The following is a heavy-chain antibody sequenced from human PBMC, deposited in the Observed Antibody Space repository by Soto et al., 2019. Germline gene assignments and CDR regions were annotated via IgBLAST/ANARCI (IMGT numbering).Heavy chain of an antibody. Sequence: GGSLRLSCAASGFTFSSYGMHWVRQAPGKGLEWVAVISYDGSNKYYADSVKGRFTISRDNSKNTLYLQMNSLRAEDTAVYYCAKDGGTYYDILTGPQGYNWGQGTLVTVSS. J-gene: IGHJ4*02. CDR1: GFTFSSYG. D-gene: IGHD3-9*01. V-gene: IGHV3-30*18. CDR2: ISYDGSNK. CDR3: AKDGGTYYDILTGPQGYN.